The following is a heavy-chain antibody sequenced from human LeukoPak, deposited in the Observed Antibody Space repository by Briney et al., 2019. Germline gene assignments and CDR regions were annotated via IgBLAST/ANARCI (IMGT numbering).Heavy chain of an antibody. V-gene: IGHV3-23*01. J-gene: IGHJ4*02. Sequence: GGSLRLSCVASGFTFSNYLMNWVRQAPGKGLEWVSGISHSGGSIYYADSVKGRFTISRDNSKNTLHLQMDRLRVEDTAVYYCAMALDYWGQGTLVTVSS. CDR1: GFTFSNYL. CDR2: ISHSGGSI. CDR3: AMALDY.